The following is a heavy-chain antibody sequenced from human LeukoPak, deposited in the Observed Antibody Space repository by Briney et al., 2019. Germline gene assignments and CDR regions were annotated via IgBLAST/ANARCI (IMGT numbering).Heavy chain of an antibody. V-gene: IGHV3-21*01. CDR3: ARASKLQQQLLSSYYFDY. CDR1: GFTFSSYS. D-gene: IGHD6-13*01. CDR2: ISSSSSYI. Sequence: GGSLRLSCAASGFTFSSYSMNWVRQAPGKGLEWVSSISSSSSYIYYADSVKGRFTISRDNAKNSLYLQMNSLRAEDTAVYYCARASKLQQQLLSSYYFDYWGQGTLVTVSS. J-gene: IGHJ4*02.